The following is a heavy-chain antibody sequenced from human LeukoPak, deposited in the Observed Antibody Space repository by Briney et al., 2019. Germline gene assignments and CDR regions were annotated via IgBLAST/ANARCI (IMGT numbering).Heavy chain of an antibody. J-gene: IGHJ4*02. Sequence: GGSLRLSCAASGFIFDNYGMSWVRQAPGKGLEWVANIKQDGSEKYYVDSVKGRFTISRDNAKNSLYLQMNSLRAEDTAVYYCAGAGVGARKDYWGQGTLVTVSS. D-gene: IGHD1-26*01. CDR1: GFIFDNYG. CDR2: IKQDGSEK. V-gene: IGHV3-7*01. CDR3: AGAGVGARKDY.